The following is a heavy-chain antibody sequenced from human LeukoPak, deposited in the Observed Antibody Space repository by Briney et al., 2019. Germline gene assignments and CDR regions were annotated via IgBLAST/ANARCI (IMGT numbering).Heavy chain of an antibody. D-gene: IGHD3-22*01. V-gene: IGHV3-23*01. J-gene: IGHJ4*02. CDR1: GFTFSNYA. CDR2: ISDSGGST. Sequence: GGSLRLSCTASGFTFSNYAMSWVRQAPGKGLEWVSAISDSGGSTYYADSVKGRFTISRDNSKNTLYLQMNSLRAEDTAIYYCAKRSSGHSSHSSHFDYWGQGTLVTVSS. CDR3: AKRSSGHSSHSSHFDY.